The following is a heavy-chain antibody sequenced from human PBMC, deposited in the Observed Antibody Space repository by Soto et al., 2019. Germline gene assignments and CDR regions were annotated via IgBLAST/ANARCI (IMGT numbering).Heavy chain of an antibody. D-gene: IGHD5-12*01. CDR1: GGTFSSYA. CDR2: IIPIFGTA. J-gene: IGHJ6*02. V-gene: IGHV1-69*06. CDR3: ARYSGEYYGMDV. Sequence: SVKVSCKASGGTFSSYAISWVRQAPGKGLEWMGGIIPIFGTANYAQKFQDRVTITADKSTSTAYMELSSLRSEDTAVYYCARYSGEYYGMDVWGQGTTVTVSS.